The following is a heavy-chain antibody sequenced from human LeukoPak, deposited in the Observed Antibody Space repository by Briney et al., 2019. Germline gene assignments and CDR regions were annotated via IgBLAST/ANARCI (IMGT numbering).Heavy chain of an antibody. CDR3: ARAPYYYDKGLDY. J-gene: IGHJ4*02. CDR2: MNPNSGNT. Sequence: ASVKVSCKASGYTFTGYYMHWVRQATGQGLEWMGWMNPNSGNTGYAQKFQGRVTITRNTSISTAYMELSSLRSEDTAVYYCARAPYYYDKGLDYWGQGTLVTVSS. V-gene: IGHV1-8*03. CDR1: GYTFTGYY. D-gene: IGHD3-22*01.